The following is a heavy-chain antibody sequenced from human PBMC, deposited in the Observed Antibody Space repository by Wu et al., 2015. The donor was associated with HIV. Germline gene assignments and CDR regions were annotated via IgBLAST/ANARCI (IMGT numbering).Heavy chain of an antibody. V-gene: IGHV1-46*03. J-gene: IGHJ6*03. D-gene: IGHD1-26*01. CDR1: GYTFTSYY. CDR2: INPSGGST. CDR3: ARDLGSTWANYYYYYYMDV. Sequence: QVQLVQSGAEVKKPGASVKVSCKASGYTFTSYYMHWVRQAPGQGLEWMGIINPSGGSTSYAQKFQGRVTMTRDASTSTVYMELSSLRSEDTAVYYCARDLGSTWANYYYYYYMDVWGKGTTVTVSS.